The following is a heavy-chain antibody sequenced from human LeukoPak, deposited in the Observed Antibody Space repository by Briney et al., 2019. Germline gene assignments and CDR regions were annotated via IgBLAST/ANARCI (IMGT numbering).Heavy chain of an antibody. CDR2: INPSGGST. J-gene: IGHJ4*02. CDR3: ARDTMVRGVISSYFDY. V-gene: IGHV1-46*01. D-gene: IGHD3-10*01. Sequence: ASVKVSCKASGYTFTGYYMHWVRQPPGQGLEWMGIINPSGGSTSYAQKFQGRVTMTRDTSTSTVYMELSSLRSEDTAVYYCARDTMVRGVISSYFDYRGQGTLVTVSS. CDR1: GYTFTGYY.